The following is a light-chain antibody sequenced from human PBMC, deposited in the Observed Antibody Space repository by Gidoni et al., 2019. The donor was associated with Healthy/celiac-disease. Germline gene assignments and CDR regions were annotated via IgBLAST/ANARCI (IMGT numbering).Light chain of an antibody. J-gene: IGKJ2*01. CDR1: QSVLYSSNNKNY. CDR3: QQYYSTVYT. V-gene: IGKV4-1*01. Sequence: LAVSLGERATINCKSSQSVLYSSNNKNYLAWYQQKPGQPPKLLIYWASTRESGVPDRFSGSGSGTDFTLTISSLQAEDVAVYYCQQYYSTVYTFGQGTKLEIK. CDR2: WAS.